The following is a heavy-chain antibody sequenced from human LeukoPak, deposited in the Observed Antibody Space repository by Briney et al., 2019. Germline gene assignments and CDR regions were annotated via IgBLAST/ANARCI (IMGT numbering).Heavy chain of an antibody. V-gene: IGHV3-11*04. CDR1: GFTFSDYY. Sequence: GGSLRLSWAASGFTFSDYYMSWIRQAPGKGLKWVSYISSSGSTIYYADSVKGRFTISRDNAKNSLYLQMNSLRAEDTAVYYCRSGPTRSDAFDIWGQGTMVTVSS. CDR2: ISSSGSTI. CDR3: RSGPTRSDAFDI. D-gene: IGHD5-12*01. J-gene: IGHJ3*02.